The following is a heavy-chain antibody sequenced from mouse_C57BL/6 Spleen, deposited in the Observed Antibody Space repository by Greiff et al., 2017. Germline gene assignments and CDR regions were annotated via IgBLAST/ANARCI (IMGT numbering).Heavy chain of an antibody. CDR1: GYTFTSHW. J-gene: IGHJ1*03. CDR2: IYPGNSDT. Sequence: EVQLQQSGTVLARPGASVKMSCKTSGYTFTSHWMHWVKQRPGQGLEWIGAIYPGNSDTSYNQKFKGKDKLTAVTSASTAYMELSSLTNEDSAVYYCTRHDWYFDVWGTGTTVTVSS. V-gene: IGHV1-5*01. CDR3: TRHDWYFDV.